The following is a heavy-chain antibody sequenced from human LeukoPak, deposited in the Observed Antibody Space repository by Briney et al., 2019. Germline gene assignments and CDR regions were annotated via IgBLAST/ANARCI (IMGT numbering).Heavy chain of an antibody. D-gene: IGHD3-22*01. CDR2: IYSGGST. Sequence: QSGGSLRLSCAASGFTVSSNYMSWVRQAPGKGLEWVSVIYSGGSTHYADSVKGRFTISRDNSKNTLYLQMNSLRAEDTAVYYCARGFVGYYDTSGYDYWGQGTLVTVSS. V-gene: IGHV3-66*01. CDR3: ARGFVGYYDTSGYDY. J-gene: IGHJ4*02. CDR1: GFTVSSNY.